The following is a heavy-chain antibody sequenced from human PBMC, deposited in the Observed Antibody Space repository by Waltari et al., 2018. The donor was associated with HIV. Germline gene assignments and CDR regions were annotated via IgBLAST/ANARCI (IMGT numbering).Heavy chain of an antibody. D-gene: IGHD3-10*01. J-gene: IGHJ4*02. Sequence: QVPLVQSGAEVKKPGASVKVSCKASGYTFTSSGISWVRPAPGQRLEWMGWISPFNGNTNYAQKLQGRVTLTTDTSTSTAYMELRSLRSDDTAVYYCARDRTPPMVRGVSLAYWGQGTLVTVSS. V-gene: IGHV1-18*01. CDR1: GYTFTSSG. CDR3: ARDRTPPMVRGVSLAY. CDR2: ISPFNGNT.